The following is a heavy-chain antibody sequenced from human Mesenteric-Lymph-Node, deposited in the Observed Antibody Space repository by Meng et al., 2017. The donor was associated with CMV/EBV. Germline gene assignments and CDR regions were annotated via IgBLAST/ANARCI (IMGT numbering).Heavy chain of an antibody. CDR1: RFSFSGYW. J-gene: IGHJ4*02. D-gene: IGHD2-21*02. Sequence: GESLKISCAASRFSFSGYWMSWVRQAPGRGLEWVANIKEDGSEKYYVDSVKGRFTISRDNAQNSLYLQMNNLRAEDTALYHCVRENNIGDWYSRPIDYWGQGTLVTVSS. CDR3: VRENNIGDWYSRPIDY. V-gene: IGHV3-7*01. CDR2: IKEDGSEK.